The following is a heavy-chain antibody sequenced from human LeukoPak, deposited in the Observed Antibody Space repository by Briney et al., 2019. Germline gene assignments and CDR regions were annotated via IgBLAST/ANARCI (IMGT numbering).Heavy chain of an antibody. Sequence: AGGSPRLSCVASGFIFSSYTMNWVRQAPGKGLEWVSSISISSTYINYADSVKGRFTTSRDNAWNSLYLQMDNLRAEDTAVYYCVRDMWGTYYFDYWGQGTVVTVSS. J-gene: IGHJ4*02. CDR2: ISISSTYI. D-gene: IGHD1-14*01. CDR3: VRDMWGTYYFDY. V-gene: IGHV3-21*06. CDR1: GFIFSSYT.